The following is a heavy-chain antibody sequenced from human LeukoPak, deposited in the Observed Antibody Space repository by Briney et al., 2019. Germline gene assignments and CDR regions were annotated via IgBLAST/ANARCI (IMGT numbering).Heavy chain of an antibody. J-gene: IGHJ6*03. D-gene: IGHD3-10*01. Sequence: SETLSLTCTVSGGSISSRSYYWGWIRQPPGKGLEWIGSLYYSGSAYYNPSLKSRVSISVDTSKSQYSLRLSSVTAADTAVYYCARAPEPARESYYYGSGSQQYYYYYMDVWGKGTTVTVSS. CDR3: ARAPEPARESYYYGSGSQQYYYYYMDV. CDR1: GGSISSRSYY. V-gene: IGHV4-39*07. CDR2: LYYSGSA.